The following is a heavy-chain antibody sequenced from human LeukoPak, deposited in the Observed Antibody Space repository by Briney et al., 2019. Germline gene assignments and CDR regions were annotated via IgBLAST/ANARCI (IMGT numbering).Heavy chain of an antibody. CDR2: ISYDGKNM. D-gene: IGHD6-19*01. V-gene: IGHV3-30*18. CDR3: AKNGYSSGWYMYYFDY. J-gene: IGHJ4*02. CDR1: GLSFGTSG. Sequence: GGSLRLSCAASGLSFGTSGMHWVRQAPGKGLEWVAVISYDGKNMYYADSVRGRFTVSRDNSMNTLYLQMDSLRAEDTAVYYCAKNGYSSGWYMYYFDYWGQGTLVTVSS.